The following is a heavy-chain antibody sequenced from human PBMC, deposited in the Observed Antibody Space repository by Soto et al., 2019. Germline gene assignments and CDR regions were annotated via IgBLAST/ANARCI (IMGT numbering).Heavy chain of an antibody. V-gene: IGHV4-31*03. CDR1: GGSISSGGYY. D-gene: IGHD2-2*02. J-gene: IGHJ3*02. Sequence: PSETLSLTCTVSGGSISSGGYYWSCIRQHPGKGLEWIGYIYYSGSTYYNPSLKSRVTISVDTSKNQFSLKLSSVTAADTAVYYCARDRGKCSSTSCYTPEAFDIWGQGTMVTVSS. CDR3: ARDRGKCSSTSCYTPEAFDI. CDR2: IYYSGST.